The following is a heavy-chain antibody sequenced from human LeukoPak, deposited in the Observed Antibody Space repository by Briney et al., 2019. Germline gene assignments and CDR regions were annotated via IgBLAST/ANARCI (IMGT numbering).Heavy chain of an antibody. D-gene: IGHD3-22*01. Sequence: GGSLRLSCAASGFTFSSYAMSWVRQAPGKGLEWVSAISGSGGSTYYADSVKGRFTISRDNPKNTLYLQMNSLRAEDTAVYYCAKVPYYYESKGDYWGQGTLVTASS. CDR1: GFTFSSYA. CDR3: AKVPYYYESKGDY. V-gene: IGHV3-23*01. J-gene: IGHJ4*02. CDR2: ISGSGGST.